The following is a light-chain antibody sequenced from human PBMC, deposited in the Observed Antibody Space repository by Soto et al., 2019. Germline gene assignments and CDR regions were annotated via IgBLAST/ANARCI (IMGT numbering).Light chain of an antibody. CDR3: QQSYSRVLT. CDR2: AAS. Sequence: DIPMTQSPSSLSASVGDRVTITCRASQSISSYLNWYQQKPGKAPKLLIYAASSLQSGVPSRFSGSGSGTDFTLTISSLQPEDFATYYCQQSYSRVLTFGGGTKVEIK. CDR1: QSISSY. V-gene: IGKV1-39*01. J-gene: IGKJ4*01.